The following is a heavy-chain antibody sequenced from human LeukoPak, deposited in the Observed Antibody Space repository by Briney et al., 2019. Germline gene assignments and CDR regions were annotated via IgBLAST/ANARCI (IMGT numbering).Heavy chain of an antibody. Sequence: QPGRSLRLSCAASGFTFSSYGMHWVRQAPGKGLEWVAVISYDGSNKYYADSVKGRFTISRDNSKNTLYLQMNSLRAEDTAVYYCAKDPYYYDGSGYYYDLVYWGQGTLVTVSS. V-gene: IGHV3-30*18. CDR1: GFTFSSYG. CDR3: AKDPYYYDGSGYYYDLVY. J-gene: IGHJ4*02. CDR2: ISYDGSNK. D-gene: IGHD3-22*01.